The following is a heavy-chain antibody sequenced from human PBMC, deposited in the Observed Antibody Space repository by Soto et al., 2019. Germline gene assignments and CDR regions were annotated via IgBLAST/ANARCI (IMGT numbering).Heavy chain of an antibody. CDR3: ARQADYNILTDYFYYFDY. CDR1: GYSFTDYW. D-gene: IGHD3-9*01. V-gene: IGHV5-51*01. Sequence: GESLKISCKSSGYSFTDYWIGWVRQMPGKGLEWMGIIYPGDSDARYSPSFQGQVTISVDTSINTAFLRWNSLTASDTAMYYCARQADYNILTDYFYYFDYWGQGSLVTVSS. J-gene: IGHJ4*02. CDR2: IYPGDSDA.